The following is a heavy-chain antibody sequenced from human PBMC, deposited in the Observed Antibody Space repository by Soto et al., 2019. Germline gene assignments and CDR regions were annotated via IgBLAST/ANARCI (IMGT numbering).Heavy chain of an antibody. V-gene: IGHV5-51*01. D-gene: IGHD2-15*01. J-gene: IGHJ5*02. Sequence: GESLKISCKGSGYSFNSYWIGWVRQMPGKGLEWTGIIYPGDSDTRYSPSFQGQVTISADKSISTAYLQWSSLKASDTAMYYCARHFPREVAATPWFDPWGQGTLVTVSS. CDR3: ARHFPREVAATPWFDP. CDR1: GYSFNSYW. CDR2: IYPGDSDT.